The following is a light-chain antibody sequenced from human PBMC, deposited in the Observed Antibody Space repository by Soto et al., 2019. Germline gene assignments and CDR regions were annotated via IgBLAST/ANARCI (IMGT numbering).Light chain of an antibody. J-gene: IGKJ2*01. V-gene: IGKV3-15*01. CDR3: QQYNNLPYT. CDR1: QSVSSN. Sequence: EIVRTQSPATLSVSPGERATLSCRASQSVSSNLAWYQQKPGQAPRLLIYGASTRATGIPARFSGSGSGTEFTLTISSLQSEDFAVYYWQQYNNLPYTFGQGTKLEIK. CDR2: GAS.